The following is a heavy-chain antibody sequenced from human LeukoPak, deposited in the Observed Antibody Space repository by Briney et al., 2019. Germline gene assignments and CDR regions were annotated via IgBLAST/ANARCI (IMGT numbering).Heavy chain of an antibody. Sequence: GRSLRLSCVVSGFTFSSNYMSWVRQAAGKGLEWISIIYSGGRTYYADSVKGRFIVSRDNSKNTLYLRMDSLRAEDTAVYYCATGAFVSGSYSYDFWGQGTLVTVSS. V-gene: IGHV3-53*01. D-gene: IGHD3-10*01. CDR3: ATGAFVSGSYSYDF. CDR2: IYSGGRT. CDR1: GFTFSSNY. J-gene: IGHJ4*02.